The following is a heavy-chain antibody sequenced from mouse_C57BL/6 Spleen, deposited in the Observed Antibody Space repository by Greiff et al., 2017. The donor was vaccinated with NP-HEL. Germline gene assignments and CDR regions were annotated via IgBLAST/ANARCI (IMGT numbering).Heavy chain of an antibody. V-gene: IGHV1-82*01. CDR2: IYPGDGDT. CDR3: ARCGTTVVGPRGYFDV. D-gene: IGHD1-1*01. Sequence: VQLQQSGPELVKPGASVKISCKASGYSFSSSWMNWVKQRPGKGLEWIGRIYPGDGDTNYNGKFKGKATLTADKSSSTAYMQLSSLTSEDSAVYFCARCGTTVVGPRGYFDVWGTGTTVTVSS. CDR1: GYSFSSSW. J-gene: IGHJ1*03.